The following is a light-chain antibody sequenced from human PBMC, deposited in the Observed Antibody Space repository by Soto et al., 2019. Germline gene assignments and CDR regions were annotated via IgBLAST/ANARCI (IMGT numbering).Light chain of an antibody. J-gene: IGKJ4*01. Sequence: IQLTQFPSSPSASVGDRVTITCRASQGIGSDLAWYQQKPGKAPKLLIFEASTLRSGVPSRFSGSGSGTDFTLTISSLQPEDFATYYCQQLNGYPLTFGGGTKVEIK. CDR2: EAS. CDR1: QGIGSD. CDR3: QQLNGYPLT. V-gene: IGKV1-9*01.